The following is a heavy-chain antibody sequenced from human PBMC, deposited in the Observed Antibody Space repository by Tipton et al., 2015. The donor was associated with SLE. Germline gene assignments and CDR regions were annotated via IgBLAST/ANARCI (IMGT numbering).Heavy chain of an antibody. CDR3: ARSKGWFDP. Sequence: TLSLTCTVSGGSISSYYWSWIRQSPGKGLEWIGYIYTSGSTNYNPSLKSRVTISVDTSKNQFSLKLSSVTAADTAVYYCARSKGWFDPWGQGTLVTVSS. V-gene: IGHV4-4*09. J-gene: IGHJ5*02. CDR1: GGSISSYY. CDR2: IYTSGST.